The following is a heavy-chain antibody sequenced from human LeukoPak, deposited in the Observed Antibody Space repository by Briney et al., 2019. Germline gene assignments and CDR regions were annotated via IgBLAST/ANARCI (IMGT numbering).Heavy chain of an antibody. J-gene: IGHJ4*02. D-gene: IGHD5-18*01. Sequence: GRSLRLSCAASGFTFSSYSMNWVRQAPGKGLEWVSYISSSSSIIDYADSVKGRFTISRDNAKNSLYLQMNSLRAEDTAVYYCARARGYSYGYSDYWGQGTLVTVSS. CDR2: ISSSSSII. CDR1: GFTFSSYS. V-gene: IGHV3-48*01. CDR3: ARARGYSYGYSDY.